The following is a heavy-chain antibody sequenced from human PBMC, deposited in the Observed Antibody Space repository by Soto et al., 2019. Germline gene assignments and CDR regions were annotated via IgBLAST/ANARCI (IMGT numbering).Heavy chain of an antibody. CDR1: GFIFSSHA. D-gene: IGHD1-20*01. Sequence: GGSLRLSCAASGFIFSSHAMHWVRQAPGKGLEWVAVISYDGSNKYHVDSVKGRFTISRDNSNNTLYLQMNSLRIEDTAIYFCVTLSGMTGTSVPHWGQGTLVTVSS. J-gene: IGHJ4*02. CDR2: ISYDGSNK. V-gene: IGHV3-30-3*01. CDR3: VTLSGMTGTSVPH.